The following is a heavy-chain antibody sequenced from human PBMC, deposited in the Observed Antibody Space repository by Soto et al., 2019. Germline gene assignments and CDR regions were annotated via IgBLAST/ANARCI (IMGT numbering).Heavy chain of an antibody. V-gene: IGHV1-69*06. Sequence: QVQLVQSGAEVKKPGSSVKVSCKASGGTFSNYAISWVRQAPGQGLEWMGGIIPIFNTANYAQKFQGRVTITAETTTSTAYRELISLRSEDMAVYYCARGLVVPAGIRYYYYGMDVWGQGTTVTVSS. CDR2: IIPIFNTA. J-gene: IGHJ6*02. D-gene: IGHD2-2*01. CDR3: ARGLVVPAGIRYYYYGMDV. CDR1: GGTFSNYA.